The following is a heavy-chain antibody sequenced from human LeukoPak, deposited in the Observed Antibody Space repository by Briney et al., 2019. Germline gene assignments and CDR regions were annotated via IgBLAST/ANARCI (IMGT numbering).Heavy chain of an antibody. J-gene: IGHJ3*02. D-gene: IGHD2-15*01. Sequence: ASVKVSCKVSGYSLSEISVHWIRQVPGRGLEWMGSLETEDGEPLYAQKFQGRVTMTEDTSTDTAYMELSSLRSEDTAMYYCASGNEVTLDGFAIWGQGTMVTVSS. CDR3: ASGNEVTLDGFAI. CDR2: LETEDGEP. V-gene: IGHV1-24*01. CDR1: GYSLSEIS.